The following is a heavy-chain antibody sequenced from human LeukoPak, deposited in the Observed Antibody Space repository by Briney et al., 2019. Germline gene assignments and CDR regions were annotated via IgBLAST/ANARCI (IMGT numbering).Heavy chain of an antibody. V-gene: IGHV1-18*04. CDR1: GYTFTSYY. D-gene: IGHD6-13*01. J-gene: IGHJ4*02. CDR2: IGAYNGNT. Sequence: ASVKVSCKTSGYTFTSYYVSWVRQAPGQGLEWMGWIGAYNGNTNYAQKLQGRVTMTTDTSTSTAYMELRSLRSDDTAVYYCARDSRGYSSSWYVDYWGQGTLVTVSS. CDR3: ARDSRGYSSSWYVDY.